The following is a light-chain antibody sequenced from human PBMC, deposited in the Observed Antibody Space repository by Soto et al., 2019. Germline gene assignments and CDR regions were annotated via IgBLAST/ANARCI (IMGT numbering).Light chain of an antibody. V-gene: IGKV3-15*01. CDR3: QQYNNWPFS. Sequence: EIVITQSPSTLSVSPGEGATVSCRASHSVSSHLAWYQHKPGQAPRLLFYDVSIRATGVPARFSGTGSETDFTLTISGLQSEDSAVYFCQQYNNWPFSFGQGTRLEIK. CDR1: HSVSSH. J-gene: IGKJ5*01. CDR2: DVS.